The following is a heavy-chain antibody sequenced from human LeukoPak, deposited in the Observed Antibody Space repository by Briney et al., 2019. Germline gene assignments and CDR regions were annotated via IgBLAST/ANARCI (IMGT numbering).Heavy chain of an antibody. CDR3: ARESTHYDILTGYVVPYYYYGMDV. CDR2: INHSGST. V-gene: IGHV4-34*01. Sequence: SETLSLTCAVYGGSFSGYYWSWIRQPPGKGLEWIGEINHSGSTNYNPSLKSRVTMSVDTSKNQFSLKLSSVTAADTAVYYCARESTHYDILTGYVVPYYYYGMDVWGQGTTVTVSS. J-gene: IGHJ6*02. CDR1: GGSFSGYY. D-gene: IGHD3-9*01.